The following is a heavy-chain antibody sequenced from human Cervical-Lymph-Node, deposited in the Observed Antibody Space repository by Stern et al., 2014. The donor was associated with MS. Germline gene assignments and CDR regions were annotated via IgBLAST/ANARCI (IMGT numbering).Heavy chain of an antibody. Sequence: QVQLQESGPGLVKPSGTLSLTCTVSGDSISSSYWWSWVRQPPGKGLEWIGEIYHSGSTKYNPSLMSRVTMSLDKSKDQFSLELPSVTAADTAIYYCARDARGGGDCCNWFDPWGQGTLVTVSS. D-gene: IGHD2-21*02. J-gene: IGHJ5*02. CDR1: GDSISSSYW. CDR3: ARDARGGGDCCNWFDP. V-gene: IGHV4-4*02. CDR2: IYHSGST.